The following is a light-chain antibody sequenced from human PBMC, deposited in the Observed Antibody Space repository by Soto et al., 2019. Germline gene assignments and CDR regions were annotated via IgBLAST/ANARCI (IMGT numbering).Light chain of an antibody. CDR1: SSDVGGYNY. CDR3: SSFTSSSTRV. V-gene: IGLV2-14*01. CDR2: EVI. J-gene: IGLJ2*01. Sequence: QSVLTQPRSVSGSPGQSVTISCTGTSSDVGGYNYVSWYQQHPGKAPKLMIYEVINRPSGVSNRFTGSKSGNTASLTISGLQAEDEADYYCSSFTSSSTRVFGGGTQLTVL.